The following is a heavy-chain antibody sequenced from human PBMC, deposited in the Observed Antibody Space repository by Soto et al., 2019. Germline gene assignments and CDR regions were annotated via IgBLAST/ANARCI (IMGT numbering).Heavy chain of an antibody. J-gene: IGHJ4*02. CDR2: ILYDGSKK. D-gene: IGHD4-17*01. Sequence: PVGSVRLSCAASGFTFSSYGMHWVRQAPGKGLEWVAVILYDGSKKYYADSMKGRFTISRDNSKNTLYLQMDSLRAEDTAVYYCAKDRGALRWSEEHYYFDYWGQGALVTVSS. V-gene: IGHV3-30*18. CDR3: AKDRGALRWSEEHYYFDY. CDR1: GFTFSSYG.